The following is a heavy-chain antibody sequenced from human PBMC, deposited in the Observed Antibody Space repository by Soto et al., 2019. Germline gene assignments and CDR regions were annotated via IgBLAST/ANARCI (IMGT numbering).Heavy chain of an antibody. CDR2: IYYSGST. J-gene: IGHJ4*02. D-gene: IGHD1-1*01. Sequence: QVQLQESGPGLVKPSETLSLTCTVSGGSISSYYWSWIRQPPGKGLEWIGYIYYSGSTNYNPSLKSRVTISVDTSKNQFALKLSSVTAADTAVYYCARVLDQNYFDYWGQGTLVTVSS. CDR1: GGSISSYY. V-gene: IGHV4-59*01. CDR3: ARVLDQNYFDY.